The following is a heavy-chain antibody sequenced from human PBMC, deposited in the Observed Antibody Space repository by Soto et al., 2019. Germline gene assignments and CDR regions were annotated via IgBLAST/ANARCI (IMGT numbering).Heavy chain of an antibody. CDR1: GFTFSNYW. D-gene: IGHD1-26*01. Sequence: EVQLVESGGGLVQPGGSLRLSCATSGFTFSNYWMHWVRQAPGKGLLWVARITPDGCYTSYADSVQVRFPISRANAKKTLYLRMKGLRAEHTGIYYCAGELIILDTPGVDFAGWGQRPLV. CDR3: AGELIILDTPGVDFAG. V-gene: IGHV3-74*01. CDR2: ITPDGCYT. J-gene: IGHJ4*02.